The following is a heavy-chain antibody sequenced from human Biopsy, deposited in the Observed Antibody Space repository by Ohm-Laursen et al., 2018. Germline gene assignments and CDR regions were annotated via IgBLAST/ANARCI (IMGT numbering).Heavy chain of an antibody. J-gene: IGHJ4*02. CDR2: INQVGTT. CDR1: GKTFSDYQ. Sequence: SETLSLTCAVFGKTFSDYQWSWIRQPPGKGLEWIGQINQVGTTNYNPSLKSRVSISADASKYEFSLRLTSVTAADTAVYLCGNEVHGRDYWGLGAQVTVS. CDR3: GNEVHGRDY. D-gene: IGHD2-15*01. V-gene: IGHV4-34*08.